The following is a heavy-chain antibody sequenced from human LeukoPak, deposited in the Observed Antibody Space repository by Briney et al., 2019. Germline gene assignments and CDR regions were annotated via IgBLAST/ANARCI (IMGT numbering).Heavy chain of an antibody. CDR2: FDPEDGEK. CDR3: ATTTTAGTLDY. V-gene: IGHV1-24*01. D-gene: IGHD6-13*01. CDR1: GYILTELS. J-gene: IGHJ4*02. Sequence: ASVNVSCKVSGYILTELSMHWVRQAPRKGVEWMGGFDPEDGEKISAQTFQGRVTMTEDTSTDTAYMELSSLRSDDTAVYYCATTTTAGTLDYSGEGTLVTVSS.